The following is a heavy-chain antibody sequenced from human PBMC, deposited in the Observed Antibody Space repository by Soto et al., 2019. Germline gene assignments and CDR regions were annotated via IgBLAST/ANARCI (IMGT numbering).Heavy chain of an antibody. V-gene: IGHV4-30-4*01. CDR2: IYYSGST. J-gene: IGHJ4*02. Sequence: SETLSLTCTVSGGSISSGDYYWSWIRQPPGKGLEWIGYIYYSGSTYYNPSLKSRVTISVDTSKNQFSLKLSSVTAADTAVYYCAREVRFYGDYKDYWGQGTLVTVSS. CDR3: AREVRFYGDYKDY. CDR1: GGSISSGDYY. D-gene: IGHD4-17*01.